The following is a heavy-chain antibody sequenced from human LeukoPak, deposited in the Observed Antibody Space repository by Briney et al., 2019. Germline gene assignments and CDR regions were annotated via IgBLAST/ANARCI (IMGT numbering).Heavy chain of an antibody. J-gene: IGHJ1*01. CDR3: AKDTGSGSYYGYFQH. Sequence: GGSLRLSCAASGFTFSSYSMNWVRQAPGKGLEWVSYISSSSSTIYYADSVKGRFTISRDNSKNTLYLQMNSLRAEDTAVYYCAKDTGSGSYYGYFQHWGQGTLVTVSS. D-gene: IGHD1-26*01. CDR2: ISSSSSTI. V-gene: IGHV3-48*01. CDR1: GFTFSSYS.